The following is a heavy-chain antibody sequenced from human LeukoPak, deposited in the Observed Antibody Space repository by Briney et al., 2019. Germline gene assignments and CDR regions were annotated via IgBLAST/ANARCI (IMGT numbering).Heavy chain of an antibody. D-gene: IGHD6-13*01. CDR2: ISSRSSSM. CDR3: ARDHPTYTSSDGFDY. Sequence: GGSLRLSCAASGFTFSSYDMHWVRQAPGRGLECIAYISSRSSSMFYADSVKGRFTISRDNSENSLYLQMNGLRAEDTAVYYCARDHPTYTSSDGFDYWGQGTLVIVSS. J-gene: IGHJ4*02. V-gene: IGHV3-48*03. CDR1: GFTFSSYD.